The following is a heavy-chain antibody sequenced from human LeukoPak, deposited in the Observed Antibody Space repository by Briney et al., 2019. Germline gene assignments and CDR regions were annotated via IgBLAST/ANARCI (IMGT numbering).Heavy chain of an antibody. CDR2: ISCDGGDT. Sequence: GGSLRLSCAASGFTFSSYAMNWVRQAPGKGLEWVSTISCDGGDTHYADSVRGRFTISRANSKNTLFMQMNSLRAEDTAVYYCGKSGSRDRDYFEYWGQGTLVTASS. CDR3: GKSGSRDRDYFEY. V-gene: IGHV3-23*01. J-gene: IGHJ4*02. D-gene: IGHD2-15*01. CDR1: GFTFSSYA.